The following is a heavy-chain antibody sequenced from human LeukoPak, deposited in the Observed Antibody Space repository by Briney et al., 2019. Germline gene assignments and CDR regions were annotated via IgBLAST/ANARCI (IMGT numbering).Heavy chain of an antibody. CDR2: IYYSGST. Sequence: SETLSLTCTVSGGSISSYYWSWIRQPPGKGLEWIGYIYYSGSTNYNPSLKSRVTISVDTSKNQFSLKLSSVTAADTAVYYCARLAPIAAAGTGYYYGMDVWGQGTTVTVSS. V-gene: IGHV4-59*08. J-gene: IGHJ6*02. CDR1: GGSISSYY. D-gene: IGHD6-13*01. CDR3: ARLAPIAAAGTGYYYGMDV.